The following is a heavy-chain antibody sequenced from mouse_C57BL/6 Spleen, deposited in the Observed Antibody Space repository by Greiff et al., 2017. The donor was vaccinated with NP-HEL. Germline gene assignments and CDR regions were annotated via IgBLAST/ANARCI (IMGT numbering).Heavy chain of an antibody. J-gene: IGHJ2*01. Sequence: QVQLQQPGAELVKPGASVKLSCKASGYTFTSYWMHWVKQRPGQGLEWIGMIHPNSGSTNYNEKFKSKATLTVDKSASTAYMQLSSLTSEDSAVYYGARLVRYYFDYWGQGTTLTVSS. CDR1: GYTFTSYW. V-gene: IGHV1-64*01. CDR2: IHPNSGST. D-gene: IGHD2-2*01. CDR3: ARLVRYYFDY.